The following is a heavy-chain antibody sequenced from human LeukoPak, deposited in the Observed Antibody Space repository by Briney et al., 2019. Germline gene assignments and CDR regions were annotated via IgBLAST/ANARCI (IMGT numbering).Heavy chain of an antibody. CDR2: ISYDGSNK. CDR1: GFTFSSYG. J-gene: IGHJ4*02. CDR3: AKYWKQGGLIDY. D-gene: IGHD1-1*01. Sequence: GGSLRLSCAASGFTFSSYGMHWVRQAPGKGLEWVAVISYDGSNKYYADSVKGRFTISRDNSKNTLYLQMNSLRAEDTAVYYCAKYWKQGGLIDYWGQGTLVTVSS. V-gene: IGHV3-30*18.